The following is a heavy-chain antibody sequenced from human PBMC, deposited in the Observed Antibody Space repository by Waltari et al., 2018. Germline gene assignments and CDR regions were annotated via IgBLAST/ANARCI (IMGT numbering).Heavy chain of an antibody. CDR2: ISISGSYI. V-gene: IGHV3-21*01. J-gene: IGHJ4*02. D-gene: IGHD5-18*01. CDR1: GFTFSSYS. CDR3: ARTDTAMDH. Sequence: EVQLVESGGGLVKPGGSLRLSCAASGFTFSSYSMNWVRQAPGKGLGWVSSISISGSYIYYADSVKGRFTISRDNAKNSLYLQMNSLRAEDTAVYYCARTDTAMDHWGQGTLVTVSS.